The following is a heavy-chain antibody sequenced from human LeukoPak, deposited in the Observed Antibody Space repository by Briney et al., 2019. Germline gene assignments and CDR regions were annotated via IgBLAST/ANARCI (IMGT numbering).Heavy chain of an antibody. J-gene: IGHJ6*03. CDR3: ARRYYYYMDV. CDR1: GYTFTSYG. CDR2: IIPIFGTA. V-gene: IGHV1-69*13. Sequence: GASVKVSCKASGYTFTSYGISWVRQAPGQGLEWMGGIIPIFGTANYAQKFQGRVTITADESTSTAYMELSSLRSEDTAVYYCARRYYYYMDVWGKGTTVTVSS.